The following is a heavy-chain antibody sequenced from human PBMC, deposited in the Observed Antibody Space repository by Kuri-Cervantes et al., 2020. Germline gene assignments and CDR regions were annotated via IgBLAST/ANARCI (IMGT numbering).Heavy chain of an antibody. V-gene: IGHV4-34*01. J-gene: IGHJ4*02. CDR1: GGSFSGYY. CDR2: INHSGST. CDR3: ARGRGGADYNFWSGYASAPSFFDY. Sequence: SQTLSLTCAVYGGSFSGYYWSWIRQPPGKGLEWIGEINHSGSTNYNPSLKSRVTISVDTSKNQFSLKLTSVTAADTAVYYCARGRGGADYNFWSGYASAPSFFDYWGQGTLVTVSS. D-gene: IGHD3-3*01.